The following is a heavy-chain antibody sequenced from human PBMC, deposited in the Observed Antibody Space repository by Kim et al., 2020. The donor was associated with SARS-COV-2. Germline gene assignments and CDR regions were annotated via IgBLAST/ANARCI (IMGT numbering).Heavy chain of an antibody. CDR1: GFTFNTYW. CDR2: INQYEGEK. J-gene: IGHJ4*02. D-gene: IGHD3-10*01. V-gene: IGHV3-7*03. CDR3: ARDFRGFFDY. Sequence: GGSLRLSCATSGFTFNTYWMAWVRQSPGKGLEWVANINQYEGEKYYVDSVKGRFTISRDNAKNSIYLQMNSLRAEDTALYYCARDFRGFFDYWGQGILVTVSS.